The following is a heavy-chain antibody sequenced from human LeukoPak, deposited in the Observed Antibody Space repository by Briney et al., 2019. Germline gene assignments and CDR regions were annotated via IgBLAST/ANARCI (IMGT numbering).Heavy chain of an antibody. CDR3: ARSSEYGDPFNY. Sequence: PSETLSVTCSGSGDSIRNYYWSWIRQPPWKRLGWIGSIYYRGSTYYSPSLKGRVTISVDTSRNQFSLKLNSVTAADTAVYYCARSSEYGDPFNYWGQGTLVTVSS. D-gene: IGHD4-17*01. CDR1: GDSIRNYY. V-gene: IGHV4-59*05. J-gene: IGHJ4*02. CDR2: IYYRGST.